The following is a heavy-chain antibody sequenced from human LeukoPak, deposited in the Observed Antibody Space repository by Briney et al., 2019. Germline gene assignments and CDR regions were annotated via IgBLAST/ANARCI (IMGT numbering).Heavy chain of an antibody. CDR3: ATTQGIYSTPYFFDY. Sequence: GGSLRLSCAASGFTFSSYSMNWVRQAPGKGLEWVSSISSSSSYIYYADSVKGRFTISRDNSKNTLYLQMNSLRAEDTALYYCATTQGIYSTPYFFDYWGREPWSPSPQ. D-gene: IGHD4-11*01. J-gene: IGHJ4*02. CDR1: GFTFSSYS. CDR2: ISSSSSYI. V-gene: IGHV3-21*01.